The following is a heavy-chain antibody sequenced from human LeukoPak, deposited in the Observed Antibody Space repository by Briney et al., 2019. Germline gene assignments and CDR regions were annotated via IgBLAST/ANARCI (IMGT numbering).Heavy chain of an antibody. J-gene: IGHJ3*02. CDR1: GGTFSSYA. CDR2: IIPILGIA. CDR3: ARDLDDFWSGYPSPYDAFDI. V-gene: IGHV1-69*04. D-gene: IGHD3-3*01. Sequence: SVKVSCKASGGTFSSYAISWVRQAPGQGLEWMGRIIPILGIANYAQKFQGRVTITADKSTSTAYMELSSLRSEDTAVYYCARDLDDFWSGYPSPYDAFDIWGQGTMVTVSS.